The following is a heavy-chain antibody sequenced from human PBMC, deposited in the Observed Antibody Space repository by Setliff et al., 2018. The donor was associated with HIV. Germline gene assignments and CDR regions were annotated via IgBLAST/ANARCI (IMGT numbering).Heavy chain of an antibody. CDR2: VYYTGTS. CDR3: ARQWPYYYYMDV. V-gene: IGHV4-31*03. J-gene: IGHJ6*03. CDR1: GVSVSSGGYY. D-gene: IGHD6-19*01. Sequence: SETLSLTCTVSGVSVSSGGYYWSWIRQHPGKGLEWIGYVYYTGTSYFNPSLKSRITISVDTSKNHFSLKLTSVTAADTAVYYCARQWPYYYYMDVWGKGTTVTVSS.